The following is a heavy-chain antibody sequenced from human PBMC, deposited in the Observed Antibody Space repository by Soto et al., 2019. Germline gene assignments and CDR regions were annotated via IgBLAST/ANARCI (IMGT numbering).Heavy chain of an antibody. Sequence: SETLSLTCTVSGGSISSGGYYWSWIRQHPGKGLEWIGYIYYSGSTYHNPSLKSRVTISVDTSKNQFSLKLSSVTAADTAVYYCASLPRGRYSYGYGMDVWGQGTTVTVSS. D-gene: IGHD5-18*01. CDR2: IYYSGST. CDR1: GGSISSGGYY. V-gene: IGHV4-31*03. J-gene: IGHJ6*02. CDR3: ASLPRGRYSYGYGMDV.